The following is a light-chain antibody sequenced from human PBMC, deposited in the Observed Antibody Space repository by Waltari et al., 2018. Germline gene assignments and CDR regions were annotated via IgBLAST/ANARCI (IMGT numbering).Light chain of an antibody. Sequence: SYELTQPPSVSVSPGQTARITCSGEALPRQFTSWYQQRPGRAPIMLMYRDSERPSVSPERFSGSSSGTIVTLTITGVQAEDEADYYCQSTDSSGSFVVFGGGTRLTVL. CDR1: ALPRQF. CDR3: QSTDSSGSFVV. CDR2: RDS. J-gene: IGLJ2*01. V-gene: IGLV3-25*03.